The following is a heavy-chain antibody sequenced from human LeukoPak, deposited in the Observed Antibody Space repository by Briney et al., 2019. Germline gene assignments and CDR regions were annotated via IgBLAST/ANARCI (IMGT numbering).Heavy chain of an antibody. Sequence: KPGGSLRLSCAASGFTFSNFAMNWVRQTPGKGLEWVSTVSGGGHNTYYTDSVRGRFTISRDNSKHTLHLQMNRLRPEDTAIYYCARSLGTGSSRWSFDYWGQGILVSVSS. D-gene: IGHD6-13*01. CDR2: VSGGGHNT. J-gene: IGHJ4*02. CDR3: ARSLGTGSSRWSFDY. V-gene: IGHV3-23*01. CDR1: GFTFSNFA.